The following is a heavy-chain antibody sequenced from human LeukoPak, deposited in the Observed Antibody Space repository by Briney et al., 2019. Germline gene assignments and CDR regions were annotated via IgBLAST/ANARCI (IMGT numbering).Heavy chain of an antibody. CDR1: GGSISSSSYY. J-gene: IGHJ2*01. V-gene: IGHV4-39*07. D-gene: IGHD6-13*01. Sequence: SETLSLTCTVSGGSISSSSYYWGWIRQPPGKGLEWIVSIYYSGSTYYNPSLKSRVTISVDTSKNQFSLKLSSVTAADTAVYYCARGEAAAAADWYFDLWGRGTLVTVSS. CDR3: ARGEAAAAADWYFDL. CDR2: IYYSGST.